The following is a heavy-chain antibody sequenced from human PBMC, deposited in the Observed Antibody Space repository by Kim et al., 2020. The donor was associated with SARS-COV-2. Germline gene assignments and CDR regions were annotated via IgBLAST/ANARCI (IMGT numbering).Heavy chain of an antibody. CDR3: ATLTRTSVVDY. V-gene: IGHV3-23*01. J-gene: IGHJ4*02. Sequence: YYAESVKGRFTVSRDNSKNTLHLQMDSLRGEDTALYYCATLTRTSVVDYWGPGTLVTVSS.